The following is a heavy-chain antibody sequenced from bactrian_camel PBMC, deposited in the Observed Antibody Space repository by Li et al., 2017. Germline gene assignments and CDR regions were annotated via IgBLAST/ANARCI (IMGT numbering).Heavy chain of an antibody. CDR1: GNTYALYY. Sequence: HVQLVESGGGSVETGGSLRLSCTFSGNTYALYYMAWFRQTPGGQREGDAHIRQSKRTQYADSVSGRFTISVDNAKNTLYLQMNSLKPEDTATYYCAAGQGVGWCLDVIRVGAEADFDYWGQGTQVTVS. CDR2: IRQSKRT. V-gene: IGHV3S53*01. J-gene: IGHJ6*01. D-gene: IGHD5*01. CDR3: AAGQGVGWCLDVIRVGAEADFDY.